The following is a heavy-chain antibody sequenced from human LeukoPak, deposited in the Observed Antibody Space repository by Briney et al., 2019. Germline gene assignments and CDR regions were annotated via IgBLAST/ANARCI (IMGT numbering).Heavy chain of an antibody. J-gene: IGHJ4*02. CDR3: ARRLENIAAAGLYYFDY. CDR1: GGSFSSYY. CDR2: IYYSGST. D-gene: IGHD6-13*01. Sequence: PSETLSLTCTVSGGSFSSYYWGWIRQPPGKGLEWIGSIYYSGSTYYNPSLKSRVTISVDTSKNQFSLKLSSVTAADTAVYYCARRLENIAAAGLYYFDYWGQGTLVTVSS. V-gene: IGHV4-39*01.